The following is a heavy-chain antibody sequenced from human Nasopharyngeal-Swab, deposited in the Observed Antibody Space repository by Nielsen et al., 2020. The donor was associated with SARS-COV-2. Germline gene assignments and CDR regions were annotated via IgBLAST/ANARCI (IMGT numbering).Heavy chain of an antibody. CDR1: GYTFTGYY. Sequence: ASVKVSCKASGYTFTGYYMHWVRQAPGQGLEWMGIINPSGGSTSYAQKFQGRVTMTEDTSTDTAYMELSSLRSEDTAVYYCATVYSAVYSSGWYFYWGQGTLVTVSS. CDR3: ATVYSAVYSSGWYFY. CDR2: INPSGGST. D-gene: IGHD6-19*01. J-gene: IGHJ4*02. V-gene: IGHV1-46*01.